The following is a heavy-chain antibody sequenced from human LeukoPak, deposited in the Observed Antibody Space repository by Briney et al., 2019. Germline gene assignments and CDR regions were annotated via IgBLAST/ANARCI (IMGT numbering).Heavy chain of an antibody. Sequence: GGSLRLSCAASGFTFSSSAMNWVRQAPGKGLEWVSSISSSSSYIYYADSVKGRFTISRDNAKNSLYLQMNSLRAEDTAVYYCARDGYYYDSSGYPENAFDIWGQGTMVTVSS. CDR1: GFTFSSSA. CDR2: ISSSSSYI. CDR3: ARDGYYYDSSGYPENAFDI. V-gene: IGHV3-21*01. D-gene: IGHD3-22*01. J-gene: IGHJ3*02.